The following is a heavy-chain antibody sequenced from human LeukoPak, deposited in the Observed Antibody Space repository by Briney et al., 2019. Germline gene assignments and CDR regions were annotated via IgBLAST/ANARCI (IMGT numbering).Heavy chain of an antibody. J-gene: IGHJ6*03. V-gene: IGHV3-30*02. CDR1: GFTFSSYG. D-gene: IGHD3-10*01. CDR3: AKDRVVRGVIRTYYMDV. Sequence: GGSLRLSCAASGFTFSSYGMHWVRQAPGKGLEWVAFIRDDGGNKYYADSVKGRFTISRDNSKNTLYLQMNSLRAEDTAVYYCAKDRVVRGVIRTYYMDVWGKGTTVTISS. CDR2: IRDDGGNK.